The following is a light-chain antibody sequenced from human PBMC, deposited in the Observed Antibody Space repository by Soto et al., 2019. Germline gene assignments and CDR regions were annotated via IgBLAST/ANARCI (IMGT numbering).Light chain of an antibody. V-gene: IGKV3-20*01. J-gene: IGKJ3*01. CDR2: GAS. CDR3: QQYGNSLCT. CDR1: QSVTNNY. Sequence: EIVLTQSPGTLSLSPGERATLSCRASQSVTNNYLAWFQQKPGQAPRLLIYGASTRATGIPVRFSGSGSGTDFTLTISRLEPEDFAVYYCQQYGNSLCTFGAGTKVDVK.